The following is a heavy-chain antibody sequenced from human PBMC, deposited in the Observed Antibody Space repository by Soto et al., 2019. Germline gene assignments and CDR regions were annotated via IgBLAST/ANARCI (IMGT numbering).Heavy chain of an antibody. CDR2: ISAYNGNT. J-gene: IGHJ4*02. D-gene: IGHD6-19*01. Sequence: ASVKVSCKASGYTFTSYGISWVRQAPGQGLEWMGWISAYNGNTNYAQKLQGRVTMTTDTSTSTAYMELRSLRSDDTAVYYCARSEGDSSGWYARTYYFDYWGQGTLVTVSS. CDR1: GYTFTSYG. CDR3: ARSEGDSSGWYARTYYFDY. V-gene: IGHV1-18*04.